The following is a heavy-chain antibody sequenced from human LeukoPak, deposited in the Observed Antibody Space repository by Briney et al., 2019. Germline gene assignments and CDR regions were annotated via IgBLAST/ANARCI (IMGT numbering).Heavy chain of an antibody. CDR3: AREEAYCTSSSCHIDY. Sequence: ASVKVSCKASGYTFTGHYMHWVRQAPGQGLGWMGWINPNSGGTNYAQKFQGRVTMTRDTSISTAYMELNSLISDDTAVYYCAREEAYCTSSSCHIDYWGQGTLVTVSS. J-gene: IGHJ4*02. CDR1: GYTFTGHY. V-gene: IGHV1-2*02. D-gene: IGHD2-2*02. CDR2: INPNSGGT.